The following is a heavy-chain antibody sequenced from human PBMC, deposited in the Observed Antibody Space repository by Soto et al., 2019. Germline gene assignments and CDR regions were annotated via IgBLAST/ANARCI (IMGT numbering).Heavy chain of an antibody. Sequence: QITLKESGPTLVKPTQTLTLTCTFSGFSLSTSGVGVGWIRQPPGKALEWLALIYWNDDKRYSPSLKSRLTTHKDTSKNQGVLTMTNRDPVDKATYYGEHRRGRVYVFGSGPNYGGQGTLVTAPS. CDR2: IYWNDDK. J-gene: IGHJ4*02. D-gene: IGHD3-3*01. CDR1: GFSLSTSGVG. V-gene: IGHV2-5*01. CDR3: EHRRGRVYVFGSGPNY.